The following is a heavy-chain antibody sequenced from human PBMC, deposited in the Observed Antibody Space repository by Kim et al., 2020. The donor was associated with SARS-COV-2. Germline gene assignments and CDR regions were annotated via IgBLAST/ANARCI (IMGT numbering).Heavy chain of an antibody. Sequence: GGSLRLSCAASGFTFSSYNMNWVRQAPAKGLEWVSYISYGSSTIYYADSVKGRFTTSRDNAKNSVFLQMNSLRDEDTAVYFCARGAYYNILTGYSPDVFDTWGPGTMVSVSS. J-gene: IGHJ3*02. D-gene: IGHD3-9*01. CDR2: ISYGSSTI. CDR3: ARGAYYNILTGYSPDVFDT. CDR1: GFTFSSYN. V-gene: IGHV3-48*02.